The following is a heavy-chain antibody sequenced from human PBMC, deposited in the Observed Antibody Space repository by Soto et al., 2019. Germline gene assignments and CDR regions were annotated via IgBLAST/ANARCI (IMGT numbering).Heavy chain of an antibody. CDR2: ISDSSSTI. CDR1: GFTFSTYG. Sequence: EVQLVESGGSLVQPGGSLRLSCAASGFTFSTYGMSWVRQAPGKGLEWVSYISDSSSTIYQAASVKGRFTISRDNAKNSLHLQMSSLRDEDTAVYYCARDDGGATPDYWGQGTLVTVSS. D-gene: IGHD1-26*01. V-gene: IGHV3-48*02. CDR3: ARDDGGATPDY. J-gene: IGHJ4*02.